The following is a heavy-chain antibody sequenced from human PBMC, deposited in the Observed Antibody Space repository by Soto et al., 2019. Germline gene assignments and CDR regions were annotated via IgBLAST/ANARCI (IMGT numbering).Heavy chain of an antibody. CDR2: ITPIFGTA. Sequence: SVKVSCKASRGTFSSYAISWVRQSPGQGLEWMGGITPIFGTANYAQKLQGRVTITADESPYTAYMELSSLISEDSAVYECARADVVAAAGPPGQYWGQGTVVTVSS. D-gene: IGHD6-13*01. J-gene: IGHJ4*02. CDR1: RGTFSSYA. CDR3: ARADVVAAAGPPGQY. V-gene: IGHV1-69*13.